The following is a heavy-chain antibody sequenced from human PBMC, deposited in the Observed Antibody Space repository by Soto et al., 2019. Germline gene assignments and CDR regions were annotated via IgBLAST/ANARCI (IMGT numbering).Heavy chain of an antibody. CDR3: AILYDFWSGYYYWFDP. Sequence: ASVKVSCKASGYTFTSSDINWVRQATGQGLEWMGWMNPNSGNTGYAQKFQGRVTMTRNTSISTAYMELSSLRSEDTAVYYCAILYDFWSGYYYWFDPWGQGTLVTVSS. V-gene: IGHV1-8*01. J-gene: IGHJ5*02. CDR2: MNPNSGNT. CDR1: GYTFTSSD. D-gene: IGHD3-3*01.